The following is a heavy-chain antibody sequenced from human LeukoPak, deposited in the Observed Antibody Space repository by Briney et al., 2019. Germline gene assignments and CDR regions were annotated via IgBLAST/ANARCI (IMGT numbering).Heavy chain of an antibody. CDR2: INHSGST. CDR1: GGSFSGYY. V-gene: IGHV4-34*01. Sequence: SETLSLTCAVYGGSFSGYYWSWIRQPPGKGPEWIGEINHSGSTNYNPSLKSRVTISVDTSKNQFSLKLSSVTGADTAVYYWARGTGGGDIVVVPAAHLYYYYYMDVWGKGTTVTVSS. D-gene: IGHD2-2*01. CDR3: ARGTGGGDIVVVPAAHLYYYYYMDV. J-gene: IGHJ6*03.